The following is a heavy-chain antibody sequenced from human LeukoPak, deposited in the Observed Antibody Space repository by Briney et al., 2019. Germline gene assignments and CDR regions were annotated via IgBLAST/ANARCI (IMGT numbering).Heavy chain of an antibody. V-gene: IGHV3-30*18. D-gene: IGHD3-16*01. CDR1: GFTFSNYG. CDR3: AKESSGGPRAAFHI. CDR2: ISKDVTNK. Sequence: GGSLRLSCAASGFTFSNYGMHWVRQAPGKGLEWVAVISKDVTNKYYTDSVKGRFTISRDNPKNTLYLQMNSLRAADTAVYFCAKESSGGPRAAFHIWGQGTMVTVSS. J-gene: IGHJ3*02.